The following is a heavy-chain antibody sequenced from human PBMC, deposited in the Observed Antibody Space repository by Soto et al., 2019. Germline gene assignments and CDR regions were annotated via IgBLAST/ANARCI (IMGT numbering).Heavy chain of an antibody. CDR2: IYPGDSDT. D-gene: IGHD2-2*02. CDR1: GYSFTSYW. Sequence: GESLKISCKGSGYSFTSYWIGWVRQMPVKGLEWMGIIYPGDSDTRYSPSFQGQVTISADKSISTAYLQWSSLKASDTAMYYCARQGESWASAGRNCSSTSCYTIYYYMDVWGKGTTVTVSS. CDR3: ARQGESWASAGRNCSSTSCYTIYYYMDV. V-gene: IGHV5-51*01. J-gene: IGHJ6*03.